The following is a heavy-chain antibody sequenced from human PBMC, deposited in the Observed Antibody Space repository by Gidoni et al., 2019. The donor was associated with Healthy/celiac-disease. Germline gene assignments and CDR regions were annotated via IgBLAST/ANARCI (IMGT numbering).Heavy chain of an antibody. D-gene: IGHD3-10*01. CDR1: GGSISSSSYY. V-gene: IGHV4-39*01. Sequence: QLQLQESGPGLVKPSETLSLTCTVSGGSISSSSYYWGWIRQPPGKGLEWIGSIYYSGSTYYNPSLKSRVTISVDTSKNKFSLKLSSVTAADTAVYYCARGRLLWFGESGGSFDYWGQGTLVTVSS. J-gene: IGHJ4*02. CDR2: IYYSGST. CDR3: ARGRLLWFGESGGSFDY.